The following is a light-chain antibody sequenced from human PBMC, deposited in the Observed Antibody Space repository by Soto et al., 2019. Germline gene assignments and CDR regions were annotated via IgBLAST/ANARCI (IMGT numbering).Light chain of an antibody. CDR2: AAS. CDR3: QKYNSAPRT. CDR1: QGIGNY. Sequence: DIQMTQSPSSLSASLGDRVTITCRASQGIGNYLAWYQPQPGKVPKLLIYAASTLRSGVPSRFSGSGSGTDFTLTISSLQPEDVATYFCQKYNSAPRTFGQGTKVEI. V-gene: IGKV1-27*01. J-gene: IGKJ1*01.